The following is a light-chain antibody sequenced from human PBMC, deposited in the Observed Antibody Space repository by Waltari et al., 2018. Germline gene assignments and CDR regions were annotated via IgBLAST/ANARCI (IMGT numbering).Light chain of an antibody. J-gene: IGKJ1*01. CDR3: QQHGSFPRT. V-gene: IGKV3-20*01. CDR1: QNVINNY. Sequence: EMVLMQSPGTLSLSPGERATLSYRTSQNVINNYLAWFQQKPGQVPSLLIYATSHRATGIPDRFSGSGSGTDFTLTISRLEPEDFAVYYCQQHGSFPRTFGQGTKVEI. CDR2: ATS.